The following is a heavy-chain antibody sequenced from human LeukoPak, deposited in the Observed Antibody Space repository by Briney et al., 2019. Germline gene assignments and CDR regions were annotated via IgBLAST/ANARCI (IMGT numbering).Heavy chain of an antibody. J-gene: IGHJ3*02. Sequence: GGSLRLSCAASGFTFSSYWMSWVRQAPGKGLEWVANIKQDGSEKYYVDSVKGRFTISRDNAKNSLYLQMNSLRAEDTAVYYCARAGDYVSLAFDIWGHGTIVTVSS. CDR3: ARAGDYVSLAFDI. V-gene: IGHV3-7*01. CDR1: GFTFSSYW. CDR2: IKQDGSEK. D-gene: IGHD4-17*01.